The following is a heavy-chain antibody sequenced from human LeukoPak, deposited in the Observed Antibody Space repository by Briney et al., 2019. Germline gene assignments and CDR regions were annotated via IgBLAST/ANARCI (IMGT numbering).Heavy chain of an antibody. J-gene: IGHJ4*02. Sequence: GGSLRLSCAASGFTFSSYAMSWVRQAPGKGLEWVSSISSSSSYIYYADSVKGRFTISRDNAKNSLYLQMNSLRAEDTAVYYCARVGCSGGSCRFGNYFDYWGQGTLVTVSS. CDR2: ISSSSSYI. CDR3: ARVGCSGGSCRFGNYFDY. V-gene: IGHV3-21*01. CDR1: GFTFSSYA. D-gene: IGHD2-15*01.